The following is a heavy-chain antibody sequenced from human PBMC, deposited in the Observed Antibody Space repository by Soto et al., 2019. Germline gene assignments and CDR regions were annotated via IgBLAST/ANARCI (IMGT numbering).Heavy chain of an antibody. CDR2: IYYSGST. CDR3: ARGGLGKEGYFDY. D-gene: IGHD7-27*01. J-gene: IGHJ4*02. Sequence: SETLSLTCTVSGGSVSSGSYYWSWIRQPPGKGLEWIGYIYYSGSTNYNPSLKSRVTISVDTSKNQFYLKLSSVTAADTAVYYCARGGLGKEGYFDYWGQGTLVTVSS. CDR1: GGSVSSGSYY. V-gene: IGHV4-61*01.